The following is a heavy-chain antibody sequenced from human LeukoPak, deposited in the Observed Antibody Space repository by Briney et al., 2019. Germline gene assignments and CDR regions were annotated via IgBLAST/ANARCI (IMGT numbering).Heavy chain of an antibody. CDR2: IRYDGGNK. V-gene: IGHV3-30*02. J-gene: IGHJ3*01. CDR3: AKDRVVSREPAALDV. D-gene: IGHD2-15*01. Sequence: GGSLRLSCAASGFTFSGYGMQWVRQVPGKGLEWVAFIRYDGGNKYYADSVKGRFTISRDNSKNTLYLQMNSLRGEDTAVYYYAKDRVVSREPAALDVWGQGTMVTVSS. CDR1: GFTFSGYG.